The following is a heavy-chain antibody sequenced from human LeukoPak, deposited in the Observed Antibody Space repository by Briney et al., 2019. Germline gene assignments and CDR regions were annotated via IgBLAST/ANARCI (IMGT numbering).Heavy chain of an antibody. V-gene: IGHV3-30*18. J-gene: IGHJ4*02. CDR2: IANDGKDK. Sequence: GGSLRLSCAASGFTFSRYGLYWVRQAPGKGLEWVAVIANDGKDKKYADSVKGRFTISRDNSKSTLYLQMNSLRAEDTAMYYCAKDPQVGAAAYYFDSWGQGTLVTASS. CDR3: AKDPQVGAAAYYFDS. D-gene: IGHD2-2*01. CDR1: GFTFSRYG.